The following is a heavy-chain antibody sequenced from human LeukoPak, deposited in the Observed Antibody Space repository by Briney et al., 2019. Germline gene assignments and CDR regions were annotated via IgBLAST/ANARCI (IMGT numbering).Heavy chain of an antibody. J-gene: IGHJ4*02. V-gene: IGHV3-11*04. CDR1: GFTFSDYY. CDR3: AKGYYRSDY. Sequence: GGSLRLSCAASGFTFSDYYMSWIRQAPGKGLEWVSYISSSGSTIYYADSVKGRFIISRDNSKNTLYLQMNSLRTEDTAVYYCAKGYYRSDYWGQGALVTVSS. CDR2: ISSSGSTI. D-gene: IGHD4-11*01.